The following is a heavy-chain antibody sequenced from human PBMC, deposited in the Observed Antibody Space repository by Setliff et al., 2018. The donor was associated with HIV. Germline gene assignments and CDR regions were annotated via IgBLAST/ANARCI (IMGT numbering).Heavy chain of an antibody. J-gene: IGHJ3*02. D-gene: IGHD3-9*01. CDR2: IIPIFGTA. CDR1: GGTFSSYA. Sequence: ASVKVSCKASGGTFSSYAISWVRQAPGQGLEWMGGIIPIFGTANYAQKFQGRVTITTDESTSTAYMELSSLRSEDTAVYYCARDGWSGHAILTGYYKYAFDIWGQGTMVTVSS. CDR3: ARDGWSGHAILTGYYKYAFDI. V-gene: IGHV1-69*05.